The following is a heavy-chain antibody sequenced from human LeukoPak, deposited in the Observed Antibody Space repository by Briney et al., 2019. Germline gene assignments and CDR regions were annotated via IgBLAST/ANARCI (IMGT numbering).Heavy chain of an antibody. V-gene: IGHV3-7*01. CDR3: ARDIVVVYYYYMDV. J-gene: IGHJ6*03. CDR1: GFTFSSYW. CDR2: INQDGREK. Sequence: PGGSLRLSCAASGFTFSSYWMSWVRQAPGKGLEWVANINQDGREKYYVGSVKGRFTISRDNAESSVYLQMNSLRAEDTAVYYCARDIVVVYYYYMDVWGKGTTVTVSS. D-gene: IGHD3-22*01.